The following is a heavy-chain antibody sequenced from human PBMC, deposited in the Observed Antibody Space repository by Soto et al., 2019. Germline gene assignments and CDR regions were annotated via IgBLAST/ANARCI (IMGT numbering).Heavy chain of an antibody. J-gene: IGHJ4*02. D-gene: IGHD3-3*01. CDR2: INHSGST. V-gene: IGHV4-34*01. Sequence: SETLSLTCAVYGRSFSGYYWSWIRQPPGKGLEWIGEINHSGSTNYNPSLKSRVTISVDTSKNQFSLKLSSVTAADTAVYYCARGRSITIFGVVRGYFDYWGQGTLVTVS. CDR1: GRSFSGYY. CDR3: ARGRSITIFGVVRGYFDY.